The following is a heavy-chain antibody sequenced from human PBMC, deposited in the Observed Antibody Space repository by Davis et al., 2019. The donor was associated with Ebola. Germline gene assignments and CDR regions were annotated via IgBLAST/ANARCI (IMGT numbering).Heavy chain of an antibody. CDR2: IKQDGSEK. CDR3: ARVDAPATSRYYYGLDV. D-gene: IGHD2-2*01. Sequence: GESLKISCAASGFTFSSYWMNWVRQAPGKGLEWVANIKQDGSEKNYVDSVKGRFTISRDNAKNSLYLQMNSLRAEDTAVYYCARVDAPATSRYYYGLDVWGKGTTVTVSS. CDR1: GFTFSSYW. V-gene: IGHV3-7*01. J-gene: IGHJ6*04.